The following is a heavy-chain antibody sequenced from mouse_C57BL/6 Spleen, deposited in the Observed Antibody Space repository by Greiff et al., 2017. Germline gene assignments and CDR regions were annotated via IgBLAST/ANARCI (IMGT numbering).Heavy chain of an antibody. CDR1: GFSLTSYG. J-gene: IGHJ4*01. Sequence: QVHVKQSGPGLVQPSPSLSISCTVSGFSLTSYGVQWVRQSPGQGLEWLGVIWSGGSTDYNAAFMSRLSITKDNSKSQVYFKMNSLQTDDTAIYYCAKNDCYYCTMDYWGQGTSVTVSS. CDR3: AKNDCYYCTMDY. CDR2: IWSGGST. V-gene: IGHV2-5*01.